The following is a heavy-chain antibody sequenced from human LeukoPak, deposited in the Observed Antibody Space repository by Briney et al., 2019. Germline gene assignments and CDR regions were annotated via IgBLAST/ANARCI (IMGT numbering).Heavy chain of an antibody. CDR1: GGSISSGGYS. J-gene: IGHJ5*02. Sequence: SQTLSLTCAVSGGSISSGGYSWSCIRQPPGKGLEWIGYIYHSGSTYYNPSLKSRVTISVDRSKNQFSLKLSSVTAADTAVYYCAARITMIVAWGQGTLVTVSS. V-gene: IGHV4-30-2*01. CDR3: AARITMIVA. D-gene: IGHD3-22*01. CDR2: IYHSGST.